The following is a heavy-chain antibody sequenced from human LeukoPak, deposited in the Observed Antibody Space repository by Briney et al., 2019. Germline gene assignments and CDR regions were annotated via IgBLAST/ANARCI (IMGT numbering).Heavy chain of an antibody. V-gene: IGHV1-3*01. J-gene: IGHJ6*02. D-gene: IGHD6-19*01. CDR3: ARVKRKNGIAVAGTGYGMDV. CDR2: INAGNGNT. CDR1: GYTFTSYA. Sequence: ASVTVSCKASGYTFTSYAMHWVRQAPGQRLEWMGWINAGNGNTKYSQKFQGRVTITRDTSASTAYMELSSLRSEDTAVYYCARVKRKNGIAVAGTGYGMDVWGQGTTVTVSS.